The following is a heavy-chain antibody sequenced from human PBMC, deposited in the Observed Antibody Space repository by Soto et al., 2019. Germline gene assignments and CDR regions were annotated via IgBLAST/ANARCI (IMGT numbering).Heavy chain of an antibody. V-gene: IGHV1-2*02. CDR1: GGTFSTFG. CDR2: INPKTGDT. J-gene: IGHJ5*02. CDR3: ATGTNGTTGWYHP. Sequence: QVQLVQSGAEVKKTGSSVKVSCKTSGGTFSTFGISWVRQAPGQGLEWMGGINPKTGDTKSSQKFQGRVTMSRDTSVSTAYIDLTSLTSDDTAMYYCATGTNGTTGWYHPWGQGTRVTVSS. D-gene: IGHD1-1*01.